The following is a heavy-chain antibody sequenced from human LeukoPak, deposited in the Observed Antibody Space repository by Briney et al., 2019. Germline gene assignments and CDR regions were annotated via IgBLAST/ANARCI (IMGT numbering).Heavy chain of an antibody. J-gene: IGHJ4*02. CDR2: IYFSGST. Sequence: SETLSLTCLVSGASSSSADHYWTWIRQPPGKGLEWVGYIYFSGSTYYNPSLKGRATISLDTSKSRFSLKMTSVTAADTAVYYCARDYSSSSGGYWGQGTLVTVSS. D-gene: IGHD6-6*01. CDR3: ARDYSSSSGGY. CDR1: GASSSSADHY. V-gene: IGHV4-30-4*07.